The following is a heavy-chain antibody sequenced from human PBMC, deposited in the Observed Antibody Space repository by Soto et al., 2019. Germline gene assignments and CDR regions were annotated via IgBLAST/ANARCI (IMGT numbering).Heavy chain of an antibody. J-gene: IGHJ4*02. CDR1: GFTFSDYF. CDR2: IRSSDRFT. Sequence: QVQLVESGGAWAKPGGSLRLSCAVSGFTFSDYFMTWIRQAPGKGLEWVSYIRSSDRFTNHADSVKGRFTISRDNANNSLSLEMNDLRAEDTAVYYCARACGGDCDGGGVDYWGQGTLVTVSS. D-gene: IGHD2-21*02. CDR3: ARACGGDCDGGGVDY. V-gene: IGHV3-11*06.